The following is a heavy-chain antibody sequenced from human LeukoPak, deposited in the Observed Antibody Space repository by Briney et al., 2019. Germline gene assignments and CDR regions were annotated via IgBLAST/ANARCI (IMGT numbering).Heavy chain of an antibody. V-gene: IGHV4-59*01. J-gene: IGHJ4*02. D-gene: IGHD6-13*01. Sequence: SETLSLTCAVYGGSFSGYYWSWIRQPPGKGLEWIGYIYYSGSTNYNPSLKSRVTISVDTSKNQFSLKLSSVTAADTAVYYCARGDSSSWPTNFDYWGQGTLVTVSS. CDR1: GGSFSGYY. CDR3: ARGDSSSWPTNFDY. CDR2: IYYSGST.